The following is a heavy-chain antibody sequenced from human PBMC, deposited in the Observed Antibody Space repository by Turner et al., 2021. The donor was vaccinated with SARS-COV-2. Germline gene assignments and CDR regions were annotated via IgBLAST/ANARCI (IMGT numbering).Heavy chain of an antibody. CDR2: IYYSGST. CDR3: ASRRGGSAAYNP. V-gene: IGHV4-59*04. Sequence: QVQLQESGPGLVKPSETLSLTCTVSGGSISSYYWNWIRQPPGKGLEWIGYIYYSGSTYYNPSLKSRIIISIDTSKNQFSLQVTSVTAADTAIYYCASRRGGSAAYNPWGQGTLVTVSS. CDR1: GGSISSYY. D-gene: IGHD6-13*01. J-gene: IGHJ5*02.